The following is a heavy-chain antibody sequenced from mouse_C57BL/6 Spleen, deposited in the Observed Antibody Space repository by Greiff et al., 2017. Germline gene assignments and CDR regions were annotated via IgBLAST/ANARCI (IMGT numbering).Heavy chain of an antibody. J-gene: IGHJ3*01. Sequence: EVQLVESGGGLVQPGGSLKLSCVASGFTFSNYWMNWVRQSPEKGLEWVAQIRLKSDNYATHYAESVKGRFTISRDDSKSSVYLQMNNLRAEDTGIYYCTELTSFAYWGQGTLVTVSA. D-gene: IGHD4-1*01. V-gene: IGHV6-3*01. CDR1: GFTFSNYW. CDR2: IRLKSDNYAT. CDR3: TELTSFAY.